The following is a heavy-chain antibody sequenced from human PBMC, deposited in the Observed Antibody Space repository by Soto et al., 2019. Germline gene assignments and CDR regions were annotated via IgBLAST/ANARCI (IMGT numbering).Heavy chain of an antibody. V-gene: IGHV3-23*01. CDR3: ETSHCSSEIDY. Sequence: GGSLRLSCAASGFTFSSYAMSWVRQAPGKGLEWVSAISGSGGSTYYADSVKGRFTISRDNSKNMLYLQTESLTVYYTAIYFCETSHCSSEIDYWGQGTLVTVSS. D-gene: IGHD2-15*01. J-gene: IGHJ4*02. CDR1: GFTFSSYA. CDR2: ISGSGGST.